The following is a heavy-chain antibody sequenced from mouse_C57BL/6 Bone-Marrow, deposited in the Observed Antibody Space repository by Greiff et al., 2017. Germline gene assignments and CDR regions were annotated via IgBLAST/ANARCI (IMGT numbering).Heavy chain of an antibody. J-gene: IGHJ2*01. D-gene: IGHD2-4*01. CDR1: GFTFSDYG. CDR2: ISSGSSTI. CDR3: ASRYYDGLYYFDY. V-gene: IGHV5-17*01. Sequence: EVKLVESGGGLVKPGGSLKLSCAASGFTFSDYGMHWVRQAPETGLEWVAYISSGSSTIYYADTVKGRFTISRDNAKNTLFLQMTSLRSEDTAMYYCASRYYDGLYYFDYWGQGTTLTGSS.